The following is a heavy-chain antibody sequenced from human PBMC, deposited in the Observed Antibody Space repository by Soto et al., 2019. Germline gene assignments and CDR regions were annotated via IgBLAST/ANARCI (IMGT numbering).Heavy chain of an antibody. V-gene: IGHV3-21*01. J-gene: IGHJ6*02. D-gene: IGHD3-22*01. CDR3: ARYDSSGYYWPYYYYGMDV. CDR2: ISSSSSYI. CDR1: GSTFSTYS. Sequence: EVQLVESGGGLVKPGGSLRLSCAASGSTFSTYSMNWVRQAPGKGLEWVSSISSSSSYIYYADSVKGRFTISRDNAKNSLYLQMNSRRAEDTAVYYCARYDSSGYYWPYYYYGMDVWGQGTTVTVSS.